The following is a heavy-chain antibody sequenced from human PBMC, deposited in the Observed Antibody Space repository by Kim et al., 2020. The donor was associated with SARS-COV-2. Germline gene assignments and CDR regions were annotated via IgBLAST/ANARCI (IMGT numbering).Heavy chain of an antibody. V-gene: IGHV4-30-2*04. Sequence: THYPPSLKSRVTTSLDTSRNQFSLNLSSVTVADTAVYYCARVHTSSWEIDYWGQGTLVTVSS. J-gene: IGHJ4*02. CDR2: T. D-gene: IGHD6-13*01. CDR3: ARVHTSSWEIDY.